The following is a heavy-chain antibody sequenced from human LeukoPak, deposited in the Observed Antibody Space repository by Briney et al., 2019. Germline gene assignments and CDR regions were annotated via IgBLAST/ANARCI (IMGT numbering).Heavy chain of an antibody. J-gene: IGHJ4*02. D-gene: IGHD1-1*01. Sequence: GASVKVSCKGSGYTLTELSMHGVRQAPGKGLEWMGGFDPEDGETIYAQKFQGRVTMTEDTSTDTAYMELSSLRSEDTAVYYCATDKTGTTAPWGYWGQGTLVTVSS. CDR1: GYTLTELS. V-gene: IGHV1-24*01. CDR2: FDPEDGET. CDR3: ATDKTGTTAPWGY.